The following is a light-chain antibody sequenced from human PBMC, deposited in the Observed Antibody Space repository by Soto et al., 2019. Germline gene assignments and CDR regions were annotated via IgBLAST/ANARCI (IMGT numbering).Light chain of an antibody. Sequence: QPVLTQPPSVSGAPGQGVTISCTGDSSNIGAGYDVHWYRQLPGTAPQLLIYGSSNRPSGVPDRFSGSKSGTSASLAIIGLQAEDEGEYYCQSYDSSLSGVVFGGGTKVTVL. CDR3: QSYDSSLSGVV. CDR2: GSS. J-gene: IGLJ2*01. CDR1: SSNIGAGYD. V-gene: IGLV1-40*01.